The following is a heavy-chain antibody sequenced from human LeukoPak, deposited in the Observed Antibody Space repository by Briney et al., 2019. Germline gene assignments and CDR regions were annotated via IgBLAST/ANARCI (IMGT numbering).Heavy chain of an antibody. Sequence: GASVKVSCKASGYTFTSYGISWVRQAPGQGLEWMGWISAYNGNTNYAQKLQGRVTMTTDTSTSTAYMELRSLRSDDTAVYYCARDSPERVTDHYYYYYGMDVWGQGTTVTVSS. CDR2: ISAYNGNT. V-gene: IGHV1-18*01. J-gene: IGHJ6*02. D-gene: IGHD1-1*01. CDR1: GYTFTSYG. CDR3: ARDSPERVTDHYYYYYGMDV.